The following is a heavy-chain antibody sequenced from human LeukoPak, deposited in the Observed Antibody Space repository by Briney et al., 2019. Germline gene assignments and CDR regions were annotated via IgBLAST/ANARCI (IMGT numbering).Heavy chain of an antibody. CDR2: ISSSGGST. D-gene: IGHD3-22*01. CDR1: GFTFSSYA. V-gene: IGHV3-23*01. J-gene: IGHJ4*02. CDR3: AKGTSSGYYSDYFDY. Sequence: GGSLRLSCAASGFTFSSYAMSWVRQAPGKGLEWVSAISSSGGSTYYADSVKGRFTISRDNSKNTLYLQMNSLRAEDTAVYYCAKGTSSGYYSDYFDYWGQGTLVTVSS.